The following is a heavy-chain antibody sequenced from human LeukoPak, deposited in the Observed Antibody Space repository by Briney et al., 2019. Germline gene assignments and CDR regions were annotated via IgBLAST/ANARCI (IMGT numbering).Heavy chain of an antibody. Sequence: SETLSLTCALSGASITSGDYSWNWMRQPPGKGLEWIGYIYHTGNTYYNPSLRSRVTISVERSKNQFSLKLSSVTAADTAVYYCARGFCLRGTPGSWFDPWGQGTLVTVSS. D-gene: IGHD1-14*01. V-gene: IGHV4-30-2*01. CDR2: IYHTGNT. CDR3: ARGFCLRGTPGSWFDP. CDR1: GASITSGDYS. J-gene: IGHJ5*02.